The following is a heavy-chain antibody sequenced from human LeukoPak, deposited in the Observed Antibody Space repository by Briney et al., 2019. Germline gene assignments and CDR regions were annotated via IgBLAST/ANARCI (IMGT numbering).Heavy chain of an antibody. V-gene: IGHV4-59*01. CDR3: ARDSSGWGRFDY. Sequence: NPSEALSLTCTVSGGSISSYYWSWIRQPPGKGLEWIGYIYYSGSTNYNPSLKSRVTISVDTSKNQSSLKLSSVTAADTAVYYCARDSSGWGRFDYWGQGTLVTVSS. CDR1: GGSISSYY. J-gene: IGHJ4*02. D-gene: IGHD6-19*01. CDR2: IYYSGST.